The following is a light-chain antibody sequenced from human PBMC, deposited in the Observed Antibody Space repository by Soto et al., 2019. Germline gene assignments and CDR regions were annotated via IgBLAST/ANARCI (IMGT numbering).Light chain of an antibody. V-gene: IGKV3-20*01. CDR1: QSVTSTY. CDR2: GAS. J-gene: IGKJ5*01. Sequence: EIVLTQTPGTLSWPPVEGATLSCRASQSVTSTYSAWYQQKPGQAPTLLIYGASSRAIGIPDRFSGSVAGSDFIPTINRLEPEDFAVYYCQQYGSSHTFGQGTRLEIK. CDR3: QQYGSSHT.